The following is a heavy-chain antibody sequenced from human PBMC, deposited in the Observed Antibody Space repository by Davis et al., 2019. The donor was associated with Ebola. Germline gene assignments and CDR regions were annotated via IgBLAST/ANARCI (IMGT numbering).Heavy chain of an antibody. CDR1: AYTFSSYY. CDR3: ARAPHWGSPFDY. V-gene: IGHV1-46*01. J-gene: IGHJ4*02. CDR2: INPSGGST. Sequence: AASVKVSCKASAYTFSSYYMHWVRQAPGQGLEWMGIINPSGGSTSYAQKFQGRVTMTRDTSTSTVYMELSSLRSEDTAVYYCARAPHWGSPFDYWGQGTLVTVSS. D-gene: IGHD7-27*01.